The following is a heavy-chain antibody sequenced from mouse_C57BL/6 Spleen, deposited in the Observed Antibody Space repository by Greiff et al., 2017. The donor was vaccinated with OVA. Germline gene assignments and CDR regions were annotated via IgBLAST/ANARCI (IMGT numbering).Heavy chain of an antibody. V-gene: IGHV5-9-1*02. CDR1: GFTFSSYA. D-gene: IGHD1-2*01. Sequence: EVKLMESGEGLVKPGGSLKLSCAASGFTFSSYAMSWVRQTPEKRLEWVAYISSGGDYIYYADTVKGRFTISRDNARNTLYLQMSSLKSEDTAMYYCTRGPTTAFDYWGQGTTLTVSS. J-gene: IGHJ2*01. CDR2: ISSGGDYI. CDR3: TRGPTTAFDY.